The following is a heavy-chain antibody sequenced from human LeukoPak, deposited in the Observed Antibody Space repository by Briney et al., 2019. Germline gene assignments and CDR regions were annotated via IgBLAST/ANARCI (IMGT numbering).Heavy chain of an antibody. CDR3: ARHRPIPGPPDY. CDR2: IYYSGST. V-gene: IGHV4-39*01. Sequence: SETLSLTCTVSGGSISSSSYYWGWIRQPPGKGLEWIGSIYYSGSTYYNPSLKSRVTISVDTSKNQFSLKLSSVTAADTAVYHCARHRPIPGPPDYWGQGTLVTVS. CDR1: GGSISSSSYY. J-gene: IGHJ4*02.